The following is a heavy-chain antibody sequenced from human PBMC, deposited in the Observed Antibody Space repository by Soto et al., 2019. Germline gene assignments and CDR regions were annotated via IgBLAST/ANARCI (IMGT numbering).Heavy chain of an antibody. V-gene: IGHV2-70*11. CDR1: GFSLNTDKMC. Sequence: GSGPTLVNPTQTLTLTCTFSGFSLNTDKMCVSWIRQPPGKALEWLARIDWDDDRYYNPSLKARLTISKGASENQVVLTMTNMDPVDTATYYCARIGGNTFGYVSFDYWGQGTRVTVSS. CDR3: ARIGGNTFGYVSFDY. J-gene: IGHJ4*02. CDR2: IDWDDDR. D-gene: IGHD5-18*01.